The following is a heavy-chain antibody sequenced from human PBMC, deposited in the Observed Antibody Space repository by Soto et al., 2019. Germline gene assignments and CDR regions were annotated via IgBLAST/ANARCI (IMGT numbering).Heavy chain of an antibody. J-gene: IGHJ4*02. CDR3: AKAKNDYNWDNRPPFDY. Sequence: GGSLRLSCEASGFTLRNYAMTWVRQAPGKWLEWVSLISANDVGTYYAESVKTRFTISTDQSRNTVYLQMDSLRADDTAIYYCAKAKNDYNWDNRPPFDYWGQGXLVTVS. D-gene: IGHD1-20*01. V-gene: IGHV3-23*01. CDR1: GFTLRNYA. CDR2: ISANDVGT.